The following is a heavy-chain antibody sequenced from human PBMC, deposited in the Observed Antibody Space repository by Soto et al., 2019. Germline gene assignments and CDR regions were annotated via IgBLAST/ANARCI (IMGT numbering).Heavy chain of an antibody. Sequence: GGSLRLSCAASGFTFSSYAMHWVRQAPGKGLEYVSAISSNGGSTYYANSVKGRFTISRDNSKNTLYLQMGSLRAEDMAVYYCARGVVVVTATYGLDVWGQGTTVTVSS. V-gene: IGHV3-64*01. D-gene: IGHD2-15*01. J-gene: IGHJ6*02. CDR3: ARGVVVVTATYGLDV. CDR1: GFTFSSYA. CDR2: ISSNGGST.